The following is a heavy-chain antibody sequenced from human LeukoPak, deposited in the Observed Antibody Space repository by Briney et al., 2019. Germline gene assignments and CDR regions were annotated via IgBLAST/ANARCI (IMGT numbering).Heavy chain of an antibody. J-gene: IGHJ6*03. D-gene: IGHD6-19*01. CDR2: ISAYNGNT. Sequence: GASVKVSCKASGYTFTSYGFTWVRQAPGQGVAWMGWISAYNGNTNYAQKLQGRVTMNTDTSTSTAYMELRSLRSDDTAVYYCARSDSSGRYGGYYYYYMDVWGKGTTVTVSS. CDR1: GYTFTSYG. CDR3: ARSDSSGRYGGYYYYYMDV. V-gene: IGHV1-18*01.